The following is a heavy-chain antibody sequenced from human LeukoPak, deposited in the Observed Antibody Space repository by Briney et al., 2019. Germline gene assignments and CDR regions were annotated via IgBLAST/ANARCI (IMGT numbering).Heavy chain of an antibody. D-gene: IGHD6-19*01. V-gene: IGHV1-18*01. CDR1: GYTFTSYG. CDR2: ISGYNGNT. CDR3: ARDGSSGLSFDY. J-gene: IGHJ4*02. Sequence: ASVKVSCKASGYTFTSYGFSWVRQAPGQGLECMGWISGYNGNTNYAQMFQGRVTMTIDTSTNTVYMDLRSLRSDDTAVYYCARDGSSGLSFDYWGQGTLVTVSS.